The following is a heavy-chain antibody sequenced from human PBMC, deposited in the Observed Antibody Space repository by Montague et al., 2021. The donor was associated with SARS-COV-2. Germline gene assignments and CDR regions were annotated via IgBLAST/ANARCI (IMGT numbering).Heavy chain of an antibody. J-gene: IGHJ6*02. Sequence: SETLSLTCAVYGGSFSDYSWTWIRQPPGKGLEWIGEINHSGITNYNPSLKSRVTISVGTSKSQFSLKLSSVTAADTAVYYCARWGLRVATTETYYYFGMDVWGQGTTVTVSS. CDR2: INHSGIT. D-gene: IGHD5-12*01. CDR3: ARWGLRVATTETYYYFGMDV. CDR1: GGSFSDYS. V-gene: IGHV4-34*01.